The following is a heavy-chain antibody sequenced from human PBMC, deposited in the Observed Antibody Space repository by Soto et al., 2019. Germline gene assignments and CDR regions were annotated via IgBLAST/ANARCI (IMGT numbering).Heavy chain of an antibody. CDR2: MSYDGSNE. D-gene: IGHD1-26*01. Sequence: ESGGGVVQPGRSLRLSCAASGFTFSHYAMHWVRQAPGKGLEWVALMSYDGSNEYYADSVKGRFTISRDNSKNTLYLQMNSLRAEDTAVYYCAKDGSPNFDYWGQGTLVTVSS. CDR3: AKDGSPNFDY. J-gene: IGHJ4*02. CDR1: GFTFSHYA. V-gene: IGHV3-30*18.